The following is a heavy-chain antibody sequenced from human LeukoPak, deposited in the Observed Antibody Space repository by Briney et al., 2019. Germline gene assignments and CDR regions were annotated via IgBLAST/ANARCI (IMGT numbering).Heavy chain of an antibody. CDR1: GYTFTGYY. J-gene: IGHJ4*02. CDR2: INPNSGGT. CDR3: ARVGSPALYDY. V-gene: IGHV1-2*02. D-gene: IGHD2-15*01. Sequence: ASVKVSCKASGYTFTGYYIHWVRQAPGQGLEWMGWINPNSGGTNYAQKLQGRVTMTTDTSTSTAYMELRSLRSDDTAVYYCARVGSPALYDYWGQGTLVTVSS.